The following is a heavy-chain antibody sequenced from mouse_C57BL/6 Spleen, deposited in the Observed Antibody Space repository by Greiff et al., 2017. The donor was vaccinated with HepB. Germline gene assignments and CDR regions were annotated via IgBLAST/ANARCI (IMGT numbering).Heavy chain of an antibody. D-gene: IGHD2-4*01. Sequence: VKLQESGPGLVQPSQSLSITCTVSGFSLTSYGVHWVRQSPGKGLEWLGVIWRGGSTDYNAAFMSRLSITKDNSKSQVFFKMNSLQADDTAIYYCAKNRDDYDVGGYYAMDYWGQGTSVTVSS. CDR3: AKNRDDYDVGGYYAMDY. V-gene: IGHV2-5*01. CDR2: IWRGGST. CDR1: GFSLTSYG. J-gene: IGHJ4*01.